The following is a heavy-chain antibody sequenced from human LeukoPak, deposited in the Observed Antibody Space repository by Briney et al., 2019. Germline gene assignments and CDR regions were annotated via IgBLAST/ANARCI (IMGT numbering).Heavy chain of an antibody. Sequence: PGGSLRLSCAASGFTFSNYGMSWVRQAPGKGLEWVSVITGSGRATYYADSVKGRLTISRDNSKNTLYLQMNSLRAEDTAVYYCAKDELRYFDWLPRGDYWGQGTLVTVSS. D-gene: IGHD3-9*01. CDR3: AKDELRYFDWLPRGDY. V-gene: IGHV3-23*01. J-gene: IGHJ4*02. CDR2: ITGSGRAT. CDR1: GFTFSNYG.